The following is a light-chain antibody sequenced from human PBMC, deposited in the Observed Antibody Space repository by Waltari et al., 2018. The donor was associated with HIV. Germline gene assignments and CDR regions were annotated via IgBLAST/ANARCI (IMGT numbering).Light chain of an antibody. V-gene: IGLV8-61*01. CDR2: STN. CDR3: VLYMGSGLWV. J-gene: IGLJ3*02. CDR1: SGSVSTSYY. Sequence: QTVVTQEPSFSVSPGGTVTLTCGLSSGSVSTSYYPSWYQQTPGQAPRTPIHSTNTRSSGVPDRFSGSIVGNKAALTITGAQADDESDYYCVLYMGSGLWVFGGGTKLTVL.